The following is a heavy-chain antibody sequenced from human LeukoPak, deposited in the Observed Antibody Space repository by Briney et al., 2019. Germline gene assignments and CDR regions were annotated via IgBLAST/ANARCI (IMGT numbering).Heavy chain of an antibody. CDR2: TWYDGSKK. CDR1: GFTFSSYS. D-gene: IGHD3-22*01. CDR3: ARDGGITLTAVVIPGMDV. J-gene: IGHJ6*02. Sequence: PGGSLRLSCAASGFTFSSYSMNWVRQAPGKGLEWVALTWYDGSKKYYADSVKGRFTISRDNSKNTLYLQMNSLRAEDTAVYYCARDGGITLTAVVIPGMDVWGQGTTVTVSS. V-gene: IGHV3-33*08.